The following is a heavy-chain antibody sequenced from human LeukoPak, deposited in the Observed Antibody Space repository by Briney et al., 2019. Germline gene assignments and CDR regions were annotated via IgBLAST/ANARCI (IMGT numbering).Heavy chain of an antibody. Sequence: SETLSLTCTVSGDSISGYYWSWVRQPPGKGLEWIGYIFHSGGTKYNPSLESRVTISIDTSKNQFSLRLSSVTAADMAVYYCARLATYGDFSDWGQGTLVTVSS. D-gene: IGHD4-17*01. J-gene: IGHJ4*02. CDR2: IFHSGGT. CDR3: ARLATYGDFSD. CDR1: GDSISGYY. V-gene: IGHV4-59*08.